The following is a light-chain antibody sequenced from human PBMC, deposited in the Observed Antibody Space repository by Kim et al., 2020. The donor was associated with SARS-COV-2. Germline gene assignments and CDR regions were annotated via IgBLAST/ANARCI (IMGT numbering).Light chain of an antibody. CDR2: SNN. CDR3: AAWDDSLSGWV. J-gene: IGLJ3*02. CDR1: SSSIGSDS. Sequence: GQRVTNSCSASSSSIGSDSVSWFQQLPGSAPKLLIYSNNQRPSGVPDRFSGSKSGTSASLAISGLQSEDEADYYCAAWDDSLSGWVFGGGTQLTVL. V-gene: IGLV1-44*01.